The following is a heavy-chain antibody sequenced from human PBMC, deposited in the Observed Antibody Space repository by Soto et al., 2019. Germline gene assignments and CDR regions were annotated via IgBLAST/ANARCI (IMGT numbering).Heavy chain of an antibody. CDR3: ARQETGDRVWFDP. CDR2: IYYSGST. Sequence: SETLSLTCTVSGGSISSYYWSWIRQPPGKGLEWIGYIYYSGSTNYNPSLKSRVTISVDTSKNQFSLKLSSVTAADTAVYYCARQETGDRVWFDPWGQGTLVTVSS. D-gene: IGHD7-27*01. CDR1: GGSISSYY. J-gene: IGHJ5*02. V-gene: IGHV4-59*01.